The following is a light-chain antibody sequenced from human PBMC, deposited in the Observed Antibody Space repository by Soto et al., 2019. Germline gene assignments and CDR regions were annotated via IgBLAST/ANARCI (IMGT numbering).Light chain of an antibody. CDR3: QTWGTGVWV. Sequence: QPVLTQSPSASASLGASVKLTCTLSSGHSSYAIAWHQQQPEKGPRYLMKLNSDGSHSKGDGIPDRFSGSSSGAERYLTISRLQSEDDADYYCQTWGTGVWVFGGGTKLTVL. CDR2: LNSDGSH. CDR1: SGHSSYA. V-gene: IGLV4-69*01. J-gene: IGLJ3*02.